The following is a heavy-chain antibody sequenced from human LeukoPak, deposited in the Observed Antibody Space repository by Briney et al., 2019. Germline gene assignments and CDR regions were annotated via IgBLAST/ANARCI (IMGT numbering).Heavy chain of an antibody. Sequence: PSETLSLTCTVSGGSISSGDYYWSWIRQPPGSGLDWIGYIYYSGSTYYNPSLKGRVTISVDTSKNQFSLKLSSVTAADTAVYYCARGPAATLHFQHWGQGTLVTVSS. J-gene: IGHJ1*01. CDR3: ARGPAATLHFQH. CDR1: GGSISSGDYY. CDR2: IYYSGST. D-gene: IGHD2-2*01. V-gene: IGHV4-30-4*01.